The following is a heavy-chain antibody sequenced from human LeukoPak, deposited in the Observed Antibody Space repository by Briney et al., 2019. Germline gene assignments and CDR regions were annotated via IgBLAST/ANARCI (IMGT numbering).Heavy chain of an antibody. V-gene: IGHV3-48*03. Sequence: PGGSLRLSCAASGFTFSNYEMNWVRQAPGKGLEWVSYISDSGSSIYYADSVKGRFTISRDNSKNSLYLQMNSLRLGDTALYYCATDCSGNRCYSLWGQGTLVTVSS. CDR1: GFTFSNYE. J-gene: IGHJ4*02. D-gene: IGHD2-15*01. CDR3: ATDCSGNRCYSL. CDR2: ISDSGSSI.